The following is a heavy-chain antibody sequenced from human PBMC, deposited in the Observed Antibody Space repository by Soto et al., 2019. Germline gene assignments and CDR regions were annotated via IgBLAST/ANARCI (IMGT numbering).Heavy chain of an antibody. CDR2: ISSSSSTI. CDR1: GFTFSSYS. J-gene: IGHJ5*02. Sequence: EVQLVESGGGLVQPGGSLRLSCAASGFTFSSYSMNWVRQAPGKGLEWVSYISSSSSTIYYADSVKGRFTISRDNAKNSLYLQMNSLRDEDTAVYYCAMNDYGDPSWFDPWGQGTLVTVSS. CDR3: AMNDYGDPSWFDP. D-gene: IGHD4-17*01. V-gene: IGHV3-48*02.